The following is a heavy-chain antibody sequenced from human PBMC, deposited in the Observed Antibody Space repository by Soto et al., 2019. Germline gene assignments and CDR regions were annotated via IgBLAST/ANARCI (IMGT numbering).Heavy chain of an antibody. Sequence: GGSLRLSCAASGFPFSPYTMHWVLQAPGQGLEWVAVISYDGTNQYYADSVKGRFIISRDNSNNTLSLQMHSLKSEDTAVYFCARGAIVGVNDVFDVWGQGTMVTVSS. J-gene: IGHJ3*01. CDR1: GFPFSPYT. CDR2: ISYDGTNQ. D-gene: IGHD1-26*01. CDR3: ARGAIVGVNDVFDV. V-gene: IGHV3-30*14.